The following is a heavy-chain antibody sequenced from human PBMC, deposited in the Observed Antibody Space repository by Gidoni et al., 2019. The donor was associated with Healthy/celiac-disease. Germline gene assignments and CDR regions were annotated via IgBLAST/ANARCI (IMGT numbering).Heavy chain of an antibody. CDR3: ARDPGIYYYGMDV. CDR2: ITSSSRYI. Sequence: EVQLGESGGGLVKPGGSLRLSCAASDFTFSSYSMNWVRQAPGKGLEWVSSITSSSRYIYYADSVKGRFTISRDNAKNSLYLQMNRLRAEDTAVYYCARDPGIYYYGMDVWGQGTTVTVSS. CDR1: DFTFSSYS. V-gene: IGHV3-21*01. J-gene: IGHJ6*02.